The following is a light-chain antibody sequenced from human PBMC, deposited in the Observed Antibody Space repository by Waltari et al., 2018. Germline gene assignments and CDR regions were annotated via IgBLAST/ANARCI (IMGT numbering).Light chain of an antibody. V-gene: IGLV1-44*01. CDR2: TNH. Sequence: QSVLTQPPSASGTPGQRVTISCSGSNPNIGSYDVNWYQQVPGTAPRLLIYTNHQRPSGVHAGFSGSKSGTSASLAISGLQSEDEAAYYCASWYDSLIGVRFGEGTKLTVL. CDR1: NPNIGSYD. CDR3: ASWYDSLIGVR. J-gene: IGLJ2*01.